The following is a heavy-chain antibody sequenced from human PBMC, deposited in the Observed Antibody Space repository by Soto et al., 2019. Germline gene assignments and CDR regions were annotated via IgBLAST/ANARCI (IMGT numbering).Heavy chain of an antibody. V-gene: IGHV3-23*01. Sequence: GGPLTVSCGASGLTFSSYSMNWVRPAPGKGLEWVSSISGSDGTTYYADSVKGRFTISRDNSKNTLYLQMNSLRAEDTAMYYCAKYCGGDCYNVFDIWGQGTMVTVSS. CDR1: GLTFSSYS. CDR3: AKYCGGDCYNVFDI. J-gene: IGHJ3*02. D-gene: IGHD2-21*02. CDR2: ISGSDGTT.